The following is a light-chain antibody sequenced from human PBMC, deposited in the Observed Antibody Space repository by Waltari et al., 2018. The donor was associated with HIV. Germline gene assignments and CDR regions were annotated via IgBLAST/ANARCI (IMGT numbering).Light chain of an antibody. CDR3: SSYTRSNTPYVV. J-gene: IGLJ2*01. CDR2: EVT. CDR1: GSAIGVYEY. V-gene: IGLV2-14*01. Sequence: QSALTRPASVSGPPGQAINISCTGTGSAIGVYEYVPCSHHTPGKAPKVISYEVTNRPSGVSNRFSGSKSGNTASLAISGLQADDEADYYCSSYTRSNTPYVVFGGGTQLTVL.